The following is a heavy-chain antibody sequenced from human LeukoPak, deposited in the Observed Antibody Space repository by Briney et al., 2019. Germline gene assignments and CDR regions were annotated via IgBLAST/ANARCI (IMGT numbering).Heavy chain of an antibody. D-gene: IGHD2-2*01. Sequence: PSQTLSLTCAVSGGSISSGGYSGSWIRQPPGKGLEWIGYIYHSGSTYYNPSLKSRVTISVDRSKNQFSLKLSSVTAADTAVYYCARGSRSSTSGHFDYWGQGTLVTVSS. V-gene: IGHV4-30-2*01. CDR3: ARGSRSSTSGHFDY. CDR2: IYHSGST. CDR1: GGSISSGGYS. J-gene: IGHJ4*02.